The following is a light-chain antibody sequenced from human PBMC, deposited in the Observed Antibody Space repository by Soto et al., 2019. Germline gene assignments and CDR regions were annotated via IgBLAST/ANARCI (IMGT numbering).Light chain of an antibody. V-gene: IGKV3-15*01. J-gene: IGKJ2*01. CDR1: QSVSSN. CDR2: GAS. Sequence: EIVMTQSPATLSVSPGERATLSCRASQSVSSNLAWYQQKPGQAPRLLIYGASTRATGIPARLSGSGSGTEFTLTISSLQSEDFSVYYCQQHDKWPFTIGQRTRLDI. CDR3: QQHDKWPFT.